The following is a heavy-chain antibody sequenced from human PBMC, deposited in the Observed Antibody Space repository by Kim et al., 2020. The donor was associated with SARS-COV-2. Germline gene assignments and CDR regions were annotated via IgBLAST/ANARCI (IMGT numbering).Heavy chain of an antibody. CDR2: TNGDGSTT. CDR3: ARRYYDSRGYYYFDS. CDR1: GFTFRTYW. J-gene: IGHJ4*02. Sequence: GGSLRLSCAASGFTFRTYWMHWVRQAPGKGLVWVSRTNGDGSTTNYADSMKGRFTISRDNAKNTLYLQLNSLRAEDTAIYYCARRYYDSRGYYYFDSWGQGTLVTVSS. D-gene: IGHD3-22*01. V-gene: IGHV3-74*01.